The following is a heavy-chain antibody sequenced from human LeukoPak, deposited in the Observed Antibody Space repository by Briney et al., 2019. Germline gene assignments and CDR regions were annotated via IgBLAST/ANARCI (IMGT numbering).Heavy chain of an antibody. CDR2: IFSASRI. CDR3: AKLCEHVSVDY. Sequence: GGSLRLSCAASGFTVSSNYMSWVRQAPGRGLEWVSVIFSASRIFYADSVKGRFTISRDTPKNTLYLQMNSLRAEDTAVYYCAKLCEHVSVDYWGQGTLVTVSS. V-gene: IGHV3-53*01. J-gene: IGHJ4*02. D-gene: IGHD1/OR15-1a*01. CDR1: GFTVSSNY.